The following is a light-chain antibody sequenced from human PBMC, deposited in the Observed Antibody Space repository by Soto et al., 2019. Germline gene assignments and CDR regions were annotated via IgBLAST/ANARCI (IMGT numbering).Light chain of an antibody. V-gene: IGLV1-40*01. Sequence: QSVLTQPPSVSGAPGQRVTISCTGSSSNIGAGYDVHWYQHLPGTAPKLLIYGNTNRPSGVPDRFSGSKSGTPASLAITGLLPEDEADYYCQSCDSSLVSSVVFGGGTKLTVL. J-gene: IGLJ2*01. CDR1: SSNIGAGYD. CDR2: GNT. CDR3: QSCDSSLVSSVV.